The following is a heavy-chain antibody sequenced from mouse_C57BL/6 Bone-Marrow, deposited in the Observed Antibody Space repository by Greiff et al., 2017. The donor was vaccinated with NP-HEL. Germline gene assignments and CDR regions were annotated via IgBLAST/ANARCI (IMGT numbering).Heavy chain of an antibody. CDR3: ERGYGNPYAMEY. Sequence: EVQLLQSGAELVRPGASLKLSCAASGFTFTSYGITWVQQSPGQGLEWVGAINPGSGYTYYTDNVKGRFTISRDNAKNTLYLQMRHLTSEDTAMYDRERGYGNPYAMEYWGQGTAATVAA. V-gene: IGHV5-4*01. J-gene: IGHJ4*01. CDR2: INPGSGYT. D-gene: IGHD2-1*01. CDR1: GFTFTSYG.